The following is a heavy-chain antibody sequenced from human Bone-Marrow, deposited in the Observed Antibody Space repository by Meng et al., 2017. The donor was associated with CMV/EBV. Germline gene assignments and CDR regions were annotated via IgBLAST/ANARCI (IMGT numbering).Heavy chain of an antibody. Sequence: ASVKVSCKASGYTFTSYYMHWVRQAPGQGLEWMGIINPSGGSTSYAQKFQGRVTMTRDTSTSTVYMELSSLRSEDTAVHYCARDYTTNTIFGVVKAYYYYGMDVWGQGTTVTVSS. CDR2: INPSGGST. CDR1: GYTFTSYY. V-gene: IGHV1-46*01. CDR3: ARDYTTNTIFGVVKAYYYYGMDV. J-gene: IGHJ6*02. D-gene: IGHD3-3*01.